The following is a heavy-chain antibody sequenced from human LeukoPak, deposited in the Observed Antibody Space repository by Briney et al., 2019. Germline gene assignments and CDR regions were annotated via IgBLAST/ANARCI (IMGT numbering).Heavy chain of an antibody. V-gene: IGHV3-30*03. CDR3: YCSSTSLDY. CDR2: ISYDGSNK. D-gene: IGHD2-2*01. CDR1: GFTFSSYG. Sequence: HSGGSLRLSCAASGFTFSSYGMHWVRQAPGKGLEWVAVISYDGSNKYYADSVKGRFTISRDNSKNTLYLQMNSLRAEDTAVYYCYCSSTSLDYWGQGTLVTVSS. J-gene: IGHJ4*02.